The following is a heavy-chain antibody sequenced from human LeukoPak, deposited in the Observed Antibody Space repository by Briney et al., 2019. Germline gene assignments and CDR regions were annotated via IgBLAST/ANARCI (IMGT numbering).Heavy chain of an antibody. CDR2: INHSGST. V-gene: IGHV4-34*01. CDR3: ARPYYYGSGSYYYMDV. D-gene: IGHD3-10*01. J-gene: IGHJ6*03. CDR1: GFNFRKYW. Sequence: GSLRLSCVASGFNFRKYWMSWIRQPPGKGLEWIGEINHSGSTNYNPSLKSRVTISVDTSKNQFSLKLSSVTAADTAVYYCARPYYYGSGSYYYMDVWGKGTTVTVSS.